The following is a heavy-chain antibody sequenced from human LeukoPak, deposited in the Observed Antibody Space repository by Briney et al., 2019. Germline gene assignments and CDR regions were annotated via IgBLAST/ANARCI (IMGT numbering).Heavy chain of an antibody. D-gene: IGHD3-22*01. CDR3: ARDYLKRHNYYDSSGYDDAFDI. CDR2: IWYDGSNK. J-gene: IGHJ3*02. CDR1: GFIFSNYW. Sequence: GGSLRLSCAASGFIFSNYWMHWVRQGPGKGLEWMAVIWYDGSNKYYADSVKGRFTISRDNSKNTLYLQMNSLRAEDTAVYYCARDYLKRHNYYDSSGYDDAFDIWGQGTMVTVSS. V-gene: IGHV3-33*08.